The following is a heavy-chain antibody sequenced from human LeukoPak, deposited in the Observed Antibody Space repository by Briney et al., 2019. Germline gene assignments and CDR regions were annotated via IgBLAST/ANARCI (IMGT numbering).Heavy chain of an antibody. V-gene: IGHV3-30-3*01. CDR1: GFIFSGYA. J-gene: IGHJ6*02. D-gene: IGHD3-3*01. CDR3: ASSYDFWSGYPPTQYSMDV. Sequence: PGGSLRLSCAASGAASGFIFSGYAMHWVRQAPGKGLEWVAIISYDGSNEYYAGSVRGRFIISRDNSRDTIYLQMSSLRVEDTAVYYCASSYDFWSGYPPTQYSMDVWGQGTTVTVSS. CDR2: ISYDGSNE.